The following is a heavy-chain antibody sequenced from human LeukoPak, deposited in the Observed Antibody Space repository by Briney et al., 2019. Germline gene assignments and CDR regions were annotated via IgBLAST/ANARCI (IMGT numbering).Heavy chain of an antibody. D-gene: IGHD4-17*01. Sequence: SETLSLTCTVSGGSISSYSWSWSRQPPGKGLEWIGYIYYSGSTNYNPSLKSRLTISVDTSKNQFSLKLSSVTAADTAVYYCARGMTTGPDPWGQGILVTVSS. CDR3: ARGMTTGPDP. V-gene: IGHV4-59*08. CDR2: IYYSGST. J-gene: IGHJ5*02. CDR1: GGSISSYS.